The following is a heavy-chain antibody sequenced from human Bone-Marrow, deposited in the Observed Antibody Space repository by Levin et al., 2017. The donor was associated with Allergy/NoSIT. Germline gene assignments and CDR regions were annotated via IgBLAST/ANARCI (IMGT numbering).Heavy chain of an antibody. J-gene: IGHJ4*02. D-gene: IGHD2-2*01. V-gene: IGHV1-69*13. CDR2: IVPIFGTA. Sequence: SVKVSCKASGDTVSSYLISWVRQAPGQGLEWMGGIVPIFGTANYAQKFQDRVTITADESMNTAYMELSSLRSDDTAVYYCARDGSYQLSYWGQGTLVTVSS. CDR3: ARDGSYQLSY. CDR1: GDTVSSYL.